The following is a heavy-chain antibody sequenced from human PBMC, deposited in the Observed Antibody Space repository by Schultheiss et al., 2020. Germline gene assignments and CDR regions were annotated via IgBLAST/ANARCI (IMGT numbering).Heavy chain of an antibody. J-gene: IGHJ3*02. CDR2: IYHGGNT. D-gene: IGHD3-16*01. CDR1: GVSIASAHW. Sequence: SETLSLTCAVSGVSIASAHWWSWVRQPPGRGLEWIGEIYHGGNTNYNPSLESRVTMSVDKSKNSFSLKLTSVTAADTAIYYCARPYYVSAFDIWGQGALVTVSS. CDR3: ARPYYVSAFDI. V-gene: IGHV4-4*02.